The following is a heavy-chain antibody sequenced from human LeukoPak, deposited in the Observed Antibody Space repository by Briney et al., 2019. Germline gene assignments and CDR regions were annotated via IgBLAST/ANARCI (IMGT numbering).Heavy chain of an antibody. CDR1: GFTFSSYA. CDR2: ISGSGGST. J-gene: IGHJ4*02. CDR3: ARDLTGYSSSWLPFDY. V-gene: IGHV3-23*01. Sequence: GGSLRLSCAASGFTFSSYAMSWVRQAPGKGLEWVSAISGSGGSTYYADSVKGRFTISRDNAKNSLYLQMNSLRAEDTALYYCARDLTGYSSSWLPFDYWGQGTLVTVSS. D-gene: IGHD6-13*01.